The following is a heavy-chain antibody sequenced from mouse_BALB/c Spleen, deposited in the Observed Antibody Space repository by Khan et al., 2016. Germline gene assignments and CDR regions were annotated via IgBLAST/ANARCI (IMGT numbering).Heavy chain of an antibody. CDR3: ARSPYDYDVGFAY. CDR1: GFNIKDTY. D-gene: IGHD2-4*01. V-gene: IGHV14-3*02. J-gene: IGHJ3*01. CDR2: IDPANGNT. Sequence: VQLKESGAELVKPGASVKLSCTASGFNIKDTYMHWVKQRPEQGLEWIGRIDPANGNTKYDPKFQGTATITADTSSNTAYLPLSSLTSEDTAVYYCARSPYDYDVGFAYWGQGTLVTVSA.